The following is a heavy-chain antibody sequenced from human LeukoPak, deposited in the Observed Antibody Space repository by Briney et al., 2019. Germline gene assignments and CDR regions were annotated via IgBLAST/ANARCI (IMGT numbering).Heavy chain of an antibody. CDR2: INPSGGST. Sequence: GASVKVSCKASGYTFTSYYMHWVRQAPGQGLEWMGIINPSGGSTSYAQKFQSRVTMTRDTSTSTVYMELSSLRSDDTAVYYCARNRRDYDILTGYYHDLDYWGQGTLVTVSS. CDR1: GYTFTSYY. D-gene: IGHD3-9*01. J-gene: IGHJ4*02. CDR3: ARNRRDYDILTGYYHDLDY. V-gene: IGHV1-46*01.